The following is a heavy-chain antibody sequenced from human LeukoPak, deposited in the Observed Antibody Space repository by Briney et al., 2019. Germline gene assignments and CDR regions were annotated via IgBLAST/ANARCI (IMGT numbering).Heavy chain of an antibody. CDR3: VRELGLVDY. CDR2: INHSGST. V-gene: IGHV4-34*01. D-gene: IGHD3-16*01. Sequence: PSETLSLTCAVYGGSFSGYYWSWIRQPPGKGLEWIGEINHSGSTNYNPSLKSRVTISVDTSKNQFSLKLSSVTAADTAVYYCVRELGLVDYWGQGTLVTVSS. CDR1: GGSFSGYY. J-gene: IGHJ4*02.